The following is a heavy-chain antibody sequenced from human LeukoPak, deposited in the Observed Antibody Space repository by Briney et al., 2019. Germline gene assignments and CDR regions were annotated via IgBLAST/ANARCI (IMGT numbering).Heavy chain of an antibody. D-gene: IGHD2-21*02. CDR1: GGSFSGYY. CDR3: ARVTGWAFDI. J-gene: IGHJ3*02. V-gene: IGHV4-34*01. Sequence: SETLSLICAVYGGSFSGYYWSWIRQPPGKGLEWIGEINHSGSTNYNPSLKSRVTISVDTSKNQFSLKLSSVTAADTAVYYCARVTGWAFDIWGQGTMVTVSS. CDR2: INHSGST.